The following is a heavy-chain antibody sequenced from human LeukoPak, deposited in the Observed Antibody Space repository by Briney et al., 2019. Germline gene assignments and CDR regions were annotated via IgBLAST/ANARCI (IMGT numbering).Heavy chain of an antibody. Sequence: GASVKVSCKASGYTFTKYYMHWVRQAPGQGLEWMGMINPSGGSTDYAQKFQGRVTITRDTSTSTVYMELSSLRPEDTAMYYCARDKQGGLPLVRGGYFHYWGQGTLVTVSS. CDR3: ARDKQGGLPLVRGGYFHY. V-gene: IGHV1-46*01. D-gene: IGHD3-10*01. J-gene: IGHJ4*02. CDR2: INPSGGST. CDR1: GYTFTKYY.